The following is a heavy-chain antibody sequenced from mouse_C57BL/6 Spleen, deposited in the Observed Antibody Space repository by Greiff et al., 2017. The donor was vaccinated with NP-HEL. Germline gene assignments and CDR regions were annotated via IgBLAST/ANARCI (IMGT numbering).Heavy chain of an antibody. CDR2: ISDSGST. V-gene: IGHV3-8*01. J-gene: IGHJ3*01. CDR3: ARSGNWAGGFAY. D-gene: IGHD4-1*01. Sequence: EVKLQESGPGLAKPSQTLSLTCSVTGYSITSDYRNWIRKFPGNKLEYMGYISDSGSTYYNPSLKSRISITRDTSKNQYYLQLNSVTTEDTATYYCARSGNWAGGFAYWGQGTLVTVSA. CDR1: GYSITSDY.